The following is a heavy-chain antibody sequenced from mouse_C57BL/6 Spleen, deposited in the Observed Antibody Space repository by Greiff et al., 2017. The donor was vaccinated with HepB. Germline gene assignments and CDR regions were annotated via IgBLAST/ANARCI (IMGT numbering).Heavy chain of an antibody. J-gene: IGHJ2*01. CDR3: ARERYYFDY. Sequence: VQLQESGAELVKPGASVKMSCKASGYTFTSYWITWVKQRPGQGLEWIGDIYPGSGSTNYNEKFKSKATLTVDTSSSTAYMQLSSLTSEDSAVYYCARERYYFDYWGQGTTLTVSS. CDR1: GYTFTSYW. CDR2: IYPGSGST. V-gene: IGHV1-55*01.